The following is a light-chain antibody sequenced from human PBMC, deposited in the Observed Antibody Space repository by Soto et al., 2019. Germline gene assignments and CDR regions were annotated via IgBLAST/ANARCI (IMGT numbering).Light chain of an antibody. CDR2: DAS. CDR3: QHRDNWPFT. V-gene: IGKV3-11*01. J-gene: IGKJ3*01. CDR1: RSVNIY. Sequence: VLTQSPATLSLSPGERATLSCRASRSVNIYLAWYQQKPGQAPRLLISDASYRATGTPVRFSGSGSGTDFTLTISSLEHEDFEVYYCQHRDNWPFTFGPGTKVDIK.